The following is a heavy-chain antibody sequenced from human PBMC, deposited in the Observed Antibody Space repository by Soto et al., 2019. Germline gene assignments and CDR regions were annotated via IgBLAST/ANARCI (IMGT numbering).Heavy chain of an antibody. CDR3: ARHSRSVPRFDR. V-gene: IGHV5-10-1*01. CDR1: GYTFTNYW. J-gene: IGHJ5*02. CDR2: IYPSDSYT. D-gene: IGHD6-19*01. Sequence: EVQLVQSGAELKKPGESLRISCKGSGYTFTNYWISWVRQMPGKGPEWMGRIYPSDSYTSYSPSFEGHVTLAPDKSISTAYLQWNSLRASDTAIYYCARHSRSVPRFDRWGQGTLVTVSS.